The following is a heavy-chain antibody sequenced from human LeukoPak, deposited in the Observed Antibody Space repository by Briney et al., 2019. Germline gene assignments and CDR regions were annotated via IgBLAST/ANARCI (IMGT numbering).Heavy chain of an antibody. CDR2: IYYSGST. J-gene: IGHJ6*02. CDR1: GGSISSYY. D-gene: IGHD3-22*01. CDR3: ARDGHYYDSSGDYYCYGMDV. V-gene: IGHV4-59*01. Sequence: SETLSLTCTVSGGSISSYYWSWIRQPPGKGLEWIGYIYYSGSTNYNPSLKSRVTISVDTSKNQFSLKLSSVTAADTAVYYCARDGHYYDSSGDYYCYGMDVWGQGTTVTVSS.